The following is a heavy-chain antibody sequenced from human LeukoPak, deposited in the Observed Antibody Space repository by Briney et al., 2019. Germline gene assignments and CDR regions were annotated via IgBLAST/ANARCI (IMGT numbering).Heavy chain of an antibody. J-gene: IGHJ6*03. D-gene: IGHD5-12*01. CDR1: GFTFSSYW. CDR3: AKPPAVATPLGYMDV. V-gene: IGHV3-7*01. CDR2: IKQDGGEK. Sequence: PGGSLRLSCAASGFTFSSYWMSWVRQAPGKGLEWVANIKQDGGEKYYVDSVKGRFTISRDNSKNTLYLQMNSLRAEDTAVYYCAKPPAVATPLGYMDVWGKGTTVTISS.